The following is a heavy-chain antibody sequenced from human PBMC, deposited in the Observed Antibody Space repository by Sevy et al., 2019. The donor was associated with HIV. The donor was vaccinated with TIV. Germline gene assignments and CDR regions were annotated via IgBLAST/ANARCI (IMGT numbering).Heavy chain of an antibody. CDR3: AGGGFLEWLLDY. CDR1: GGSISSYY. J-gene: IGHJ4*02. Sequence: SETLPLTYTVSGGSISSYYWSWIRQSAGKGLEWIGRIYTSGSTNYNPSLKSRVAMSVDTSKNQFSLKLSSVTAADTAVYYCAGGGFLEWLLDYWGQGTLVTVSS. V-gene: IGHV4-4*07. CDR2: IYTSGST. D-gene: IGHD3-3*01.